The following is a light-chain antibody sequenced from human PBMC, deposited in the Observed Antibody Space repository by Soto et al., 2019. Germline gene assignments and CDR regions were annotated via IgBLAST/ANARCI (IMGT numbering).Light chain of an antibody. CDR1: SSDVGGYNY. J-gene: IGLJ2*01. Sequence: QSALTQPASVSGSPGQSITISCTGTSSDVGGYNYVSWYQQHPGKAPKLMIYEVSNRPSGVSTRFSGSKSGNTASLTISGLQAEDEAHYYCSSYTSSSTPVVFGGGTKLTVL. CDR3: SSYTSSSTPVV. CDR2: EVS. V-gene: IGLV2-14*01.